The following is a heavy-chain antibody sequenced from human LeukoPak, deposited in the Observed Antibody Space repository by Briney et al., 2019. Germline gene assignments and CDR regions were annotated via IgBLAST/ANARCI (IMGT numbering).Heavy chain of an antibody. J-gene: IGHJ4*02. Sequence: PGGSLRLSCAASGFTFDDYAMHWVRQAPGKGLEWVSGISWNSGSIGYADSVKGQFTISRDNAKNSLYLQMNSLRAEDTALYYCAKDIDYDSSGFPDYWGQGTLVTVSS. CDR2: ISWNSGSI. CDR3: AKDIDYDSSGFPDY. CDR1: GFTFDDYA. V-gene: IGHV3-9*01. D-gene: IGHD3-22*01.